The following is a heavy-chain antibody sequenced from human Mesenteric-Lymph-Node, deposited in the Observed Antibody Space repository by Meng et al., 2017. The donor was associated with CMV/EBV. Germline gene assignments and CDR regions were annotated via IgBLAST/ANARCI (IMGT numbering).Heavy chain of an antibody. CDR2: FDPEDGET. V-gene: IGHV1-24*01. D-gene: IGHD6-6*01. CDR1: GYTLTELS. J-gene: IGHJ6*02. CDR3: ATGIAAPGFLHGMDV. Sequence: ASVKVSCKVSGYTLTELSRHWARQAPGKGLEWMGGFDPEDGETIYAQKFQGRVTMTEDTSTDTAYMELSSLRSEDTAVYYCATGIAAPGFLHGMDVWGQGTTVTVSS.